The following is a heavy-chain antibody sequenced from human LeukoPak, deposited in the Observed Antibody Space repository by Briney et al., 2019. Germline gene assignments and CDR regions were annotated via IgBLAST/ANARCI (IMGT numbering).Heavy chain of an antibody. D-gene: IGHD6-19*01. Sequence: GGSLRLSCAASGFTFSSYAMHWVRQAPGKGLEWVAVISYDGSNKYYADSVKGRFTISRDNSKNTLYLQMNSLRAEDTAVYYCATMGIAVAGTSGPDAFDIWGQGTMVTVSS. J-gene: IGHJ3*02. V-gene: IGHV3-30-3*01. CDR2: ISYDGSNK. CDR1: GFTFSSYA. CDR3: ATMGIAVAGTSGPDAFDI.